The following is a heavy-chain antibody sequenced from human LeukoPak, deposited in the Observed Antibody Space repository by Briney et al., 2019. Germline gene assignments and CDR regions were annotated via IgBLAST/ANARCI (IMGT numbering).Heavy chain of an antibody. V-gene: IGHV3-66*01. J-gene: IGHJ4*02. CDR3: ARAVIVGATNFDY. D-gene: IGHD1-26*01. CDR2: TYSSGST. CDR1: GFTVSSNY. Sequence: PGGSLRLSCAASGFTVSSNYMSWVRQAPGKGLEWVSVTYSSGSTYYADSVKGRFTISRDNSKNTLYLQMNSLRAEDTAVYYCARAVIVGATNFDYWGQGTLVTVSS.